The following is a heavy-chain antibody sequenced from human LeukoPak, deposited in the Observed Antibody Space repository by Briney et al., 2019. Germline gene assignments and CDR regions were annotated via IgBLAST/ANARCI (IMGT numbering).Heavy chain of an antibody. Sequence: GGSLRLSCAASGFTFSSYAMHWVRQAPGKGLEWVAFIRYDGSNKYYADSVKGRFTISKENSKNTLYLQMTSLRAEDTAVYYCAKDVYYYGSGNYYFDYWGKGTLVTVSS. CDR1: GFTFSSYA. J-gene: IGHJ4*02. CDR3: AKDVYYYGSGNYYFDY. V-gene: IGHV3-30*02. CDR2: IRYDGSNK. D-gene: IGHD3-10*01.